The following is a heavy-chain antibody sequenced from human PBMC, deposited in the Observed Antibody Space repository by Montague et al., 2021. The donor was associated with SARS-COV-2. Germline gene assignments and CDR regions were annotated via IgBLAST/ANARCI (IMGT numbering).Heavy chain of an antibody. V-gene: IGHV4-59*01. CDR2: TNYSGST. Sequence: SETLSLTCTVSGGSMNNYYWSWIRQPPGKGLEWIGYTNYSGSTHYNPSLQSRVTLSKDTSKNQFSLRLTSVTAADTAMYFCARAPIYRSSWYAYFDYWGQGTLVTVSS. D-gene: IGHD6-13*01. J-gene: IGHJ4*02. CDR3: ARAPIYRSSWYAYFDY. CDR1: GGSMNNYY.